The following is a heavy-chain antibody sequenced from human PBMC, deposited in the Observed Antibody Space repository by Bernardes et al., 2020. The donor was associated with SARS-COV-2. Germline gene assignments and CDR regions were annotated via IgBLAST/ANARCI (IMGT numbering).Heavy chain of an antibody. CDR3: ARDQDGVGAVIDH. D-gene: IGHD1-26*01. CDR1: GFIFSDYA. CDR2: ITGSGGLT. V-gene: IGHV3-23*01. Sequence: GGSLRLSCAASGFIFSDYAMNWVRQAPGKGLEWVSTITGSGGLTYYADSVKGRFTVSRDNSKNTLYLDMNSLRAEDTAVYYCARDQDGVGAVIDHWGQGTLVTVSS. J-gene: IGHJ4*02.